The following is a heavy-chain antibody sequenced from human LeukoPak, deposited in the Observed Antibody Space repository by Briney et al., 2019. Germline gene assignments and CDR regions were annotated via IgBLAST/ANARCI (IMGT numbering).Heavy chain of an antibody. CDR1: GGSISSSSYY. Sequence: SETLSLTCTVSGGSISSSSYYWSWIRQPPGKGLEWIGEINHSGSTNYNPSLKSRVTISVDTSKNQFSLKLSSVTAADTAVYYCARGSSYYDSSGYYHFDYWGQGTLVTVSS. V-gene: IGHV4-39*07. CDR2: INHSGST. J-gene: IGHJ4*02. D-gene: IGHD3-22*01. CDR3: ARGSSYYDSSGYYHFDY.